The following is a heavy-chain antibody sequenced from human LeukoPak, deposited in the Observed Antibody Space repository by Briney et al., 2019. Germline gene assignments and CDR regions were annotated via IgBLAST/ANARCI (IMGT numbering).Heavy chain of an antibody. J-gene: IGHJ5*02. D-gene: IGHD3-9*01. CDR2: ISGSSSNT. CDR1: GFTFSDYH. V-gene: IGHV3-11*06. Sequence: GGSLRLSCAASGFTFSDYHMTWIRQAPGKGLEWVSYISGSSSNTNYADSVKGRFTISRDNAKNSLYLQMNSLRVEDTAVYYCARGGLRYFDRHNWFDPWGQGTLVTVSS. CDR3: ARGGLRYFDRHNWFDP.